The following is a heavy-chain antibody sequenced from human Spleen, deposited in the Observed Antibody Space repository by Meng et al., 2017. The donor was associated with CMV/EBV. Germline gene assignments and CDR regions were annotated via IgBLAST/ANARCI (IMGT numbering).Heavy chain of an antibody. D-gene: IGHD6-19*01. Sequence: SETLSLTCTVSGGSISSSIYYWGWIRQPPGKGLEWIGSMYYSGSTYYNPSLKSRVTISIDSSKNQFSLKLSSVTAADTAVYYCARTITSAWNAAFDIWGQGTLVTVSS. J-gene: IGHJ3*02. CDR1: GGSISSSIYY. CDR2: MYYSGST. V-gene: IGHV4-39*07. CDR3: ARTITSAWNAAFDI.